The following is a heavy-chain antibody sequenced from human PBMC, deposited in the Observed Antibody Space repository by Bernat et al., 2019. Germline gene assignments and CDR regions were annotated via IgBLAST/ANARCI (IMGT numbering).Heavy chain of an antibody. D-gene: IGHD6-19*01. CDR1: GFTFSSYA. J-gene: IGHJ2*01. CDR2: ISYDGSNK. CDR3: AGDSSGSGNWYFDL. Sequence: QVQLVESGGGVVQPGRSLRLSCAASGFTFSSYAIHWVRQAPGKGLEWVAVISYDGSNKYYADSVKGRFTISRDNSKNTLYLQMNSLRAEDTAVYYCAGDSSGSGNWYFDLWGRGTLVTVSS. V-gene: IGHV3-30-3*01.